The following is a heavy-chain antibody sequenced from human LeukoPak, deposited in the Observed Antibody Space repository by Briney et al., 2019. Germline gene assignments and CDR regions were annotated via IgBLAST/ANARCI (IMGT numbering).Heavy chain of an antibody. D-gene: IGHD3-22*01. Sequence: GSSVKVSCKASGGTFSSYAISWVRQAPEQGLEWMGRIIPIFGTANYAQKFQGRVTITTDESTSTAYMELSSLRSEDTAVYYCASGGYYYDSSGYLEYWGQGTLVTVSS. CDR1: GGTFSSYA. J-gene: IGHJ4*02. V-gene: IGHV1-69*05. CDR3: ASGGYYYDSSGYLEY. CDR2: IIPIFGTA.